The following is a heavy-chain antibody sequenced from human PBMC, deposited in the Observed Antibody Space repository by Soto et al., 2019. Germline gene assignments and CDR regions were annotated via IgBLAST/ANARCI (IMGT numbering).Heavy chain of an antibody. CDR3: ARTTKAYDYIWGSYRSAYFQH. J-gene: IGHJ1*01. D-gene: IGHD3-16*02. Sequence: SETLSLTCTVSGGSISSSSYYSGWIRQPPGKGLEWIGSIYYSGSTYYNPSLKSRVTISVDTSKNQFSLKLSSVTAADTAVYYCARTTKAYDYIWGSYRSAYFQHWGQGTLVTVSS. CDR2: IYYSGST. CDR1: GGSISSSSYY. V-gene: IGHV4-39*01.